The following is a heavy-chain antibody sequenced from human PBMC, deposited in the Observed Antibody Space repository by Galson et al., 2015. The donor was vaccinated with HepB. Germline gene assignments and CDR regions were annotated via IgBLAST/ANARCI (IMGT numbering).Heavy chain of an antibody. J-gene: IGHJ4*02. Sequence: SLRLSCAASGFTVSSSYMSWVRQAPGKGLEWVSVIYSGGSTYYADSVKGRFTISRDNSKNTLYLQMNSLRAEDTAVYYCASSYYYDSSGYLAAFDYWGQGTLVTVSS. CDR2: IYSGGST. D-gene: IGHD3-22*01. CDR3: ASSYYYDSSGYLAAFDY. CDR1: GFTVSSSY. V-gene: IGHV3-53*01.